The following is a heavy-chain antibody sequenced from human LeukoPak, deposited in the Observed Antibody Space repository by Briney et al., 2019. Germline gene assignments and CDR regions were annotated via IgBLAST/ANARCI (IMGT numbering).Heavy chain of an antibody. CDR2: ISAYNGNT. V-gene: IGHV1-18*01. Sequence: ASVKVSCKASGYTFTSYGISWVRQAPGQGLEGMGWISAYNGNTNYAQKLQGRVTMTTDTSTSTAYMELRSLRSDDTAVYYCARTPRGQLVRVSPLFDYWGQGTLVTVSS. J-gene: IGHJ4*02. D-gene: IGHD6-6*01. CDR3: ARTPRGQLVRVSPLFDY. CDR1: GYTFTSYG.